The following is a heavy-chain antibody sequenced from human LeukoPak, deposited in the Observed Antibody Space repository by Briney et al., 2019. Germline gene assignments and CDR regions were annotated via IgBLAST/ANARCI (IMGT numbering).Heavy chain of an antibody. Sequence: SETLSLTCTVSGGSISSSSYYWGWIRQPPGKGLEWIGSIYYSGSTYYNPSLKSRVTISVDTSKNQFSLKLSSVTAADTAVYYCARPRGRIAARPLDAFDIWGQGTMVTVSS. CDR3: ARPRGRIAARPLDAFDI. D-gene: IGHD6-6*01. CDR1: GGSISSSSYY. CDR2: IYYSGST. V-gene: IGHV4-39*01. J-gene: IGHJ3*02.